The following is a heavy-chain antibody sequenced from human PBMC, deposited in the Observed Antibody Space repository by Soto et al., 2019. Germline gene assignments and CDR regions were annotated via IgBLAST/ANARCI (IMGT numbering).Heavy chain of an antibody. CDR3: ARAHDYGDTAIGMDV. CDR1: GYTFTGYY. V-gene: IGHV1-2*04. CDR2: INPNSGGT. J-gene: IGHJ6*02. D-gene: IGHD4-17*01. Sequence: ASVKVSCKASGYTFTGYYMHWVRQAPGQGLEWMGWINPNSGGTNYAQKFQGWVTMTRDTSIGTAYMELSRLRSDDTAVYYCARAHDYGDTAIGMDVWGQGTTVTVSS.